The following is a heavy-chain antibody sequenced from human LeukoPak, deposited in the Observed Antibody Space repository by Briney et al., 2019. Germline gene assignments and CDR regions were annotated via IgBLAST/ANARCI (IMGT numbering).Heavy chain of an antibody. V-gene: IGHV3-66*01. CDR3: ARERAYGSGSYYNVGLGPFDY. D-gene: IGHD3-10*01. Sequence: GGSLRLTCAASGFTVSSNYVSWVRQAPGKGLEWVSVIYSGGSTYYADSVKGRFTISRDNSKNTLYLQMNSLRAEDTAVYYCARERAYGSGSYYNVGLGPFDYWGQGTLVTVSS. CDR2: IYSGGST. J-gene: IGHJ4*02. CDR1: GFTVSSNY.